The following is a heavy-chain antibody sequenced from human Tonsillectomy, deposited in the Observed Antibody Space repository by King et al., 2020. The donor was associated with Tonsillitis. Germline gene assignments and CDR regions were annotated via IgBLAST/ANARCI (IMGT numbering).Heavy chain of an antibody. V-gene: IGHV1-2*02. J-gene: IGHJ3*02. Sequence: QLVQSGAEVKKPGASVKVSCKASGYTFTGYYMHWVRQAPGQGLEWMGWINPNNGGRNYAQKFQGRVTMTRDTSISTAYMELSRLRSDDTAVYYCASGLRDYDSSAKGAFDIWGQGTMVTVSS. CDR3: ASGLRDYDSSAKGAFDI. CDR2: INPNNGGR. CDR1: GYTFTGYY. D-gene: IGHD3-22*01.